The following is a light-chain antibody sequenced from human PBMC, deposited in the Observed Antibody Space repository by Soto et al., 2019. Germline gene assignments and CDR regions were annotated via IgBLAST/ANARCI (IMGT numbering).Light chain of an antibody. Sequence: EIVLTHSPDTLSLSPGERATLSCRASLTVTNNYLAWYQQKAGQAPRLVIYDASTRATGIPDRFSASGSGTDFTLTISRLEPEDFAVYFGQQYASAPLTFGQGTKVEVK. CDR2: DAS. CDR1: LTVTNNY. J-gene: IGKJ1*01. V-gene: IGKV3-20*01. CDR3: QQYASAPLT.